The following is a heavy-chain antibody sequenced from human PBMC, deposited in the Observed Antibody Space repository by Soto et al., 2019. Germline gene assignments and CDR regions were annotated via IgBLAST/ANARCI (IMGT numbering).Heavy chain of an antibody. CDR3: ARHWWRWLQLRYFDY. V-gene: IGHV4-39*01. D-gene: IGHD5-12*01. J-gene: IGHJ4*02. Sequence: QLQLQESGPGLVKPSETLSLTCTVSGGSISSSSYYWGWIRQPPGKGLEWIGSIYYSGSTYYNPSLKSRVTISVDTSKNQFSLKLSSVTAADTAVYYCARHWWRWLQLRYFDYWGQGTLVTVSS. CDR2: IYYSGST. CDR1: GGSISSSSYY.